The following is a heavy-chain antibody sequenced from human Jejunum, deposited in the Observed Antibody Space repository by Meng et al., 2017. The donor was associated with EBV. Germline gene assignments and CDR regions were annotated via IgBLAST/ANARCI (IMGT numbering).Heavy chain of an antibody. Sequence: QLQESGPGLVTPSPTLSLTCAASGDSITRGAYLWSWIRQPPGKGLEWIGNIYHIGSTYYNPSLKSRVTISVDRSKNQFSLKLTSVTAADTAVYYCARGGPDFGDYVPFDYWGQGTLVTVSS. J-gene: IGHJ4*02. CDR3: ARGGPDFGDYVPFDY. CDR1: GDSITRGAYL. D-gene: IGHD4-17*01. CDR2: IYHIGST. V-gene: IGHV4-30-2*01.